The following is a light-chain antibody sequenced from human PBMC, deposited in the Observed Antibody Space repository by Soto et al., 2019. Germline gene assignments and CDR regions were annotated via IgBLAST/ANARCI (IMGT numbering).Light chain of an antibody. Sequence: QMTQSPSNLSASFGDRVTITCRASQSISSWLAWYQQKTGKAPKXXIYDASSLESGVPSRFSGSGYGTEFTLTISSLQTDDFATYYCQQYNSYSLTFGGGTKVDIK. V-gene: IGKV1-5*01. CDR1: QSISSW. CDR3: QQYNSYSLT. CDR2: DAS. J-gene: IGKJ4*01.